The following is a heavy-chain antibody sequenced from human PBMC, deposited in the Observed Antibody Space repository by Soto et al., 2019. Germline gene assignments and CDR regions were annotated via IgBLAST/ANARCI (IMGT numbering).Heavy chain of an antibody. Sequence: QVQLVQSGAEVNKPRASVKVSCKASGYAFTSYAMHWVRQAPGQRLEWMGWIDAGNGNTKYSQKFQGRVTITRDTSASTAYMELSSLRSEDTAVYYCARSIVVVTAADYWGQGTLVTVSS. J-gene: IGHJ4*02. CDR3: ARSIVVVTAADY. V-gene: IGHV1-3*01. D-gene: IGHD2-21*02. CDR1: GYAFTSYA. CDR2: IDAGNGNT.